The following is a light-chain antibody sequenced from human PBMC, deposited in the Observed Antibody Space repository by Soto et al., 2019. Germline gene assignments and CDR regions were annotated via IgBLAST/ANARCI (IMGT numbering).Light chain of an antibody. V-gene: IGKV1-6*01. Sequence: AIQMTQSPSSLSASVGDRVTITCRASQAIRNDLGWYQQKPGKAPKLLICAASSLQSGVPSRFSGSGSGTDFALPISSLQPEDFETYYCLQYYNYPYTFGQGTKLEIK. CDR2: AAS. CDR1: QAIRND. J-gene: IGKJ2*01. CDR3: LQYYNYPYT.